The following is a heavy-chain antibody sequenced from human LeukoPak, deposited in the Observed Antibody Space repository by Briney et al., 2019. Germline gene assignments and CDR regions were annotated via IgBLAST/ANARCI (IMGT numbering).Heavy chain of an antibody. CDR2: INHSGST. Sequence: SETLSLTCAVYGGSFSGYYWSWIRQPPGKGLEWIGEINHSGSTNYNPSLKSRVTISVDTSKNQFSLKLSSVTAADTAVYYCARGRGSGYWGQGTLVTVSS. V-gene: IGHV4-34*01. J-gene: IGHJ4*02. CDR3: ARGRGSGY. D-gene: IGHD2-15*01. CDR1: GGSFSGYY.